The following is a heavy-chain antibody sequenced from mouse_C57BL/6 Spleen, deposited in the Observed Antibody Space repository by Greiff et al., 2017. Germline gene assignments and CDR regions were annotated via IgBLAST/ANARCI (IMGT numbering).Heavy chain of an antibody. D-gene: IGHD2-1*01. CDR1: GYTFTSYW. Sequence: VQLQQPGAELVMPGASVKLSCKASGYTFTSYWLHWVKQRPGQGLEWIGEIDPSDSYTNYTQKFKGKSTLTVDKSSSTAYMQLSSLTSEDSAVYYCARRVYYGKGGFADWGQGTLVTVSA. CDR2: IDPSDSYT. J-gene: IGHJ3*01. CDR3: ARRVYYGKGGFAD. V-gene: IGHV1-69*01.